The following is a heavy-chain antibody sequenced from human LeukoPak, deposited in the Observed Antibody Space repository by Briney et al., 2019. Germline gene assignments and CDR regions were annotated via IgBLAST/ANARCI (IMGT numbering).Heavy chain of an antibody. CDR2: ISNDGNNQ. D-gene: IGHD6-13*01. J-gene: IGHJ4*02. CDR3: ASVAAAAGTHFDY. V-gene: IGHV3-30*04. CDR1: GFTFNNYA. Sequence: GGSRILSCAASGFTFNNYAMVWFRQDACRGLGWVAVISNDGNNQYYPYSVKGRLTISRDKSKNTLYLLMITLRAEDTAVYYCASVAAAAGTHFDYWGQGTLVTVS.